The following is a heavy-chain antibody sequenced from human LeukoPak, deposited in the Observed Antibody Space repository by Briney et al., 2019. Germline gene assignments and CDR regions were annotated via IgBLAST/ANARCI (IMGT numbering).Heavy chain of an antibody. J-gene: IGHJ4*02. Sequence: GGSLRLSCAASGFTFSSYGMHWVRQAPGKGLEWVAVIWYDGSNKYYADSVKGRFTISRDNSKNTLYLQMNSLRAEDTAIYYCARSGPQAPDCYHYWGQGTQVTVSS. V-gene: IGHV3-33*01. CDR1: GFTFSSYG. CDR2: IWYDGSNK. CDR3: ARSGPQAPDCYHY. D-gene: IGHD2-21*02.